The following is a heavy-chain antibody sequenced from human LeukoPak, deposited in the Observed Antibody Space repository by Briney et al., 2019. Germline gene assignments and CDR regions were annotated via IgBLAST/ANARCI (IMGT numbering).Heavy chain of an antibody. CDR1: GGSISSSSYY. D-gene: IGHD1-26*01. J-gene: IGHJ4*02. V-gene: IGHV4-39*01. CDR2: IYYSGST. CDR3: ARIVGASDY. Sequence: PSETLSLTCTVSGGSISSSSYYWGWIRQPPGKGLERIGSIYYSGSTYHNPSLKSRVTISVDTSKNQFSLKLSSVTAADTAVYYCARIVGASDYWGQGTLVTVSS.